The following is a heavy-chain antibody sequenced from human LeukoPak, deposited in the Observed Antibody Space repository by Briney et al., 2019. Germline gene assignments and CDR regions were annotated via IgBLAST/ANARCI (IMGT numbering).Heavy chain of an antibody. V-gene: IGHV4-59*08. CDR3: ARLGRDGYNDAFDI. D-gene: IGHD5-24*01. J-gene: IGHJ3*02. CDR2: IFYSGST. Sequence: PSETLSLTCTVSGGAISNYYWSWIRQPPGKGLEWIAYIFYSGSTNYNPSLKSRVTISVDTSKNQFSLKLSSVTAADTAVYYCARLGRDGYNDAFDIWGQGTMVTVSS. CDR1: GGAISNYY.